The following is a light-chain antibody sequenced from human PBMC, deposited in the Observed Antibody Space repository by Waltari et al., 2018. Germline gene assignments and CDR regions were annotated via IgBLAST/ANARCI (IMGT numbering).Light chain of an antibody. CDR2: GNT. CDR1: SSNIGAGYD. J-gene: IGLJ2*01. Sequence: QSGLTQPPSVSGAPGQRVTISCTGSSSNIGAGYDVHWYPLLPGTAPNLLISGNTNRPSGVPDRFAGSKSGTSASLAITGLQAEDEGDYYCQSYDNSLSVSLFGGGTKLTVL. CDR3: QSYDNSLSVSL. V-gene: IGLV1-40*01.